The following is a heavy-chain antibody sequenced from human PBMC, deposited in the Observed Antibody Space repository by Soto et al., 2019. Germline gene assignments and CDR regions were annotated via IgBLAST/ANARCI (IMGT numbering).Heavy chain of an antibody. J-gene: IGHJ3*02. CDR3: GRSQDSSGYYGGAFDI. D-gene: IGHD3-22*01. CDR2: IYYSGST. Sequence: SETLSLTCTVSGGSISSYYWSWIRQPPGKGLEWIGYIYYSGSTNYNPSLKSRVTISVDTSKNQFSLKLSTVTAADPAVYYCGRSQDSSGYYGGAFDIWGQGTMVTVSS. CDR1: GGSISSYY. V-gene: IGHV4-59*01.